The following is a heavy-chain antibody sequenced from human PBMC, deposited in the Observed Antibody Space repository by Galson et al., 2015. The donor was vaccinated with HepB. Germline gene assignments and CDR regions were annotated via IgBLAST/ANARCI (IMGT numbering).Heavy chain of an antibody. CDR2: ISDNGSNK. V-gene: IGHV3-30-3*01. J-gene: IGHJ4*02. CDR1: GFTFRNYA. CDR3: ARHLYDYGDYGVNPEYYFDY. D-gene: IGHD4-17*01. Sequence: SLRLSCATSGFTFRNYALDWVRQAPGKGPEWVAIISDNGSNKEYADSVKGRFTISRDNSKNTLFLHMNSLRAEDTAVYYCARHLYDYGDYGVNPEYYFDYWGQGTLVTVSS.